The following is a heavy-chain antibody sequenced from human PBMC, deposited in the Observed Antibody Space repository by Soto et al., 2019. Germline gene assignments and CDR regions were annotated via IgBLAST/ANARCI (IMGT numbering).Heavy chain of an antibody. CDR1: GFTFSSCT. CDR2: VRRSGA. D-gene: IGHD6-19*01. V-gene: IGHV3-23*01. J-gene: IGHJ4*02. CDR3: AKVLTDDNGWYHFDS. Sequence: EVQLLESGGGLVQPGGSLRLSCVTSGFTFSSCTMNWVRRAPGQGLEWVSSVRRSGAYYADSVKGRFTISRDNSRSTLYLQMDSLRAEDTAVYYCAKVLTDDNGWYHFDSWGQGTLVTVSS.